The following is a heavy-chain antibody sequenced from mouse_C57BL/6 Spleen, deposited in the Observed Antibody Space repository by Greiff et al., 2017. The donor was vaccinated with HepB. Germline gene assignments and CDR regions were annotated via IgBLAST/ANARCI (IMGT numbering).Heavy chain of an antibody. V-gene: IGHV5-17*01. CDR2: ISSGSSTI. CDR3: ARNYDGLDY. J-gene: IGHJ3*01. Sequence: EVQLVESGGGLVKPGGSLKLSCAASGFTFSDYGMHWVRQAPEKGLEWVAYISSGSSTIYYADTVKGRFTISRDNAKNTLFLQMTSLRSEDTAMYYCARNYDGLDYWGQGTLVTVSA. D-gene: IGHD1-2*01. CDR1: GFTFSDYG.